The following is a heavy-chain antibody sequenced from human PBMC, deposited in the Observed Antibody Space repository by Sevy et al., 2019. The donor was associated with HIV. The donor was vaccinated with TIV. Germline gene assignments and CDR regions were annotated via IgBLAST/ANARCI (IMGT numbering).Heavy chain of an antibody. CDR1: GFTFSSYG. CDR2: ISSSSSYI. D-gene: IGHD2-21*02. Sequence: GGSLRLSCAASGFTFSSYGMHWVRQAPGKGLEWVSSISSSSSYIYYADSVKGRFTISRDNAKNSLYLQMNSLRAEDTAVYDCAGDGVGSDCGGDCYSDAFDIWGQGTMVTVSS. CDR3: AGDGVGSDCGGDCYSDAFDI. V-gene: IGHV3-21*01. J-gene: IGHJ3*02.